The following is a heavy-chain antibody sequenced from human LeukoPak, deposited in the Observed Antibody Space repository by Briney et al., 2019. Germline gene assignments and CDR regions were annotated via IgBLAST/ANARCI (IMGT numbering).Heavy chain of an antibody. CDR1: GGSFSGYY. Sequence: SSETLSLTCAVYGGSFSGYYWSWIRQPPGKGLEWIGEINHSGSTNYNPSLKSRVTISVDTSKNQFSLKLSSVTAADTAVYYCARRRGMVRGALRPHNWFDPWGQGTLVTVSS. V-gene: IGHV4-34*01. CDR3: ARRRGMVRGALRPHNWFDP. CDR2: INHSGST. J-gene: IGHJ5*02. D-gene: IGHD3-10*01.